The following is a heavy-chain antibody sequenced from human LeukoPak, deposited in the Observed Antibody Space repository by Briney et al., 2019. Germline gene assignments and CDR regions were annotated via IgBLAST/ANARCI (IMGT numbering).Heavy chain of an antibody. Sequence: GGSLRISCAASGFTVSSNYMSWVRQAPGKGLEWVSVIYSGGSTYYADSVKGQFTISRDNSKNTLYLQMNSLRAEDTAVYYCTTGGTVTFDYWGQGTLVTVSS. CDR3: TTGGTVTFDY. CDR1: GFTVSSNY. V-gene: IGHV3-53*01. D-gene: IGHD4-17*01. CDR2: IYSGGST. J-gene: IGHJ4*02.